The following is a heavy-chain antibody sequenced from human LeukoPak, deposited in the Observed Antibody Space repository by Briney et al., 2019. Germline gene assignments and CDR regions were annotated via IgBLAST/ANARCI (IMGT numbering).Heavy chain of an antibody. J-gene: IGHJ4*02. D-gene: IGHD4-17*01. Sequence: GGSLRLSCAASGFTFSSSWMSWVRQAPGKGLEWVANIKQDGSEKYYVDSVKGRFTISRDNSKNTLYLQMNSLRAEDTAVYYCAREIDDYGDYGGFDYWGQGTLVTVSS. CDR3: AREIDDYGDYGGFDY. V-gene: IGHV3-7*01. CDR1: GFTFSSSW. CDR2: IKQDGSEK.